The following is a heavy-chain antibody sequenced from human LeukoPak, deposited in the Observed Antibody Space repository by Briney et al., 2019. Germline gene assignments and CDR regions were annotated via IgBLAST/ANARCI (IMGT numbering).Heavy chain of an antibody. CDR2: ISSSSSYI. J-gene: IGHJ4*02. Sequence: GGSLRLSCAASGFTFSSYSMNWVRQAPGKGLEWVSSISSSSSYIYYADSVKGRFTISRENAKNSLYLQMNSLRAEDTAVYYCARGGSGWSFVYWGQGTLVTVSS. CDR3: ARGGSGWSFVY. CDR1: GFTFSSYS. D-gene: IGHD6-19*01. V-gene: IGHV3-21*01.